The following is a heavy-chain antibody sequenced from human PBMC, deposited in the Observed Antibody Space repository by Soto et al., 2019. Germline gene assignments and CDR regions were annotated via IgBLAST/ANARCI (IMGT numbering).Heavy chain of an antibody. CDR3: ARAVPCGGDCNRD. CDR1: GYTFTSYD. CDR2: MSPNSGNT. J-gene: IGHJ4*02. Sequence: ASVKVSCKASGYTFTSYDINWVRQATGQGLEWMGWMSPNSGNTGYAQKFQGRVTMTRNTSIGTAYMELSSLRSEDTAVYYCARAVPCGGDCNRDWCPRTLRTVS. D-gene: IGHD2-21*02. V-gene: IGHV1-8*01.